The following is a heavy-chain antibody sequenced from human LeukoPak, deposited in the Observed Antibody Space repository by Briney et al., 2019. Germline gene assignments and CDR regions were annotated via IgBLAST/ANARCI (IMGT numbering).Heavy chain of an antibody. Sequence: ASVKVSCKASGYTFTGYYMHWVRPAPGQGRWWMGIINPSGGSTSYAQKFQGRVTMTRDKSTSTVYMELSSLRSEDTAVYYCARDRYYYDSSGYIRGISFDYWGQGTLVTVSS. J-gene: IGHJ4*02. D-gene: IGHD3-22*01. V-gene: IGHV1-46*01. CDR2: INPSGGST. CDR3: ARDRYYYDSSGYIRGISFDY. CDR1: GYTFTGYY.